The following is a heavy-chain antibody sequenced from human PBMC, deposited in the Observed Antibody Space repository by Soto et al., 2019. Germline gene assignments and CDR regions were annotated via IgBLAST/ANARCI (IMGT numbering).Heavy chain of an antibody. Sequence: HPGGSLRLSCAATGFTFSSYAMSWVRQAPGKGLEWVSGLSGSGGSTYYADSVKVRFTISRDHSKNPLYLQMNSLRAEDTAVYYFAKGDGIAVADSAAFDIWGQGTMGTVSS. V-gene: IGHV3-23*01. D-gene: IGHD6-19*01. J-gene: IGHJ3*02. CDR1: GFTFSSYA. CDR2: LSGSGGST. CDR3: AKGDGIAVADSAAFDI.